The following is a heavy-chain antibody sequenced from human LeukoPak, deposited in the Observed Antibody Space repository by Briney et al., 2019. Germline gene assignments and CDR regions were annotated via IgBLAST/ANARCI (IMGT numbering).Heavy chain of an antibody. CDR1: GFTFNNYW. J-gene: IGHJ3*02. CDR2: IKQDGTEK. CDR3: AKDSFRVDSTGAFDI. Sequence: PGGSPRLSCAASGFTFNNYWISWVRQAPGKGLEWVANIKQDGTEKYYVDSVKGRFTISRDNAKNSLYLQMNSLRAEDMALYYCAKDSFRVDSTGAFDIWGQGTMVTVSS. V-gene: IGHV3-7*03. D-gene: IGHD2/OR15-2a*01.